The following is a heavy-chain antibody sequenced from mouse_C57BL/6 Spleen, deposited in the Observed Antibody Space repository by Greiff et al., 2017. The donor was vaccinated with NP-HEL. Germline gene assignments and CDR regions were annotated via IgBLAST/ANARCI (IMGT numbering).Heavy chain of an antibody. J-gene: IGHJ4*01. D-gene: IGHD2-4*01. CDR2: ISNLAYSI. Sequence: EVHLVESGGGLVQPGGSLKLSCAASGFTFSDYGMAWVRQAPRKGPEWVAFISNLAYSIYYADTVTGRFTISRENAKNTLYLEMSSLRSEDTAMYYCASIYYDYRDYAMDYWGQGTSVTVSS. V-gene: IGHV5-15*01. CDR3: ASIYYDYRDYAMDY. CDR1: GFTFSDYG.